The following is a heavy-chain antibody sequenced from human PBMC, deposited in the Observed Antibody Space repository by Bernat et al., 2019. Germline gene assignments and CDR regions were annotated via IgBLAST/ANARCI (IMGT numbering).Heavy chain of an antibody. CDR1: GFSFSRYA. CDR2: TSYDGSDT. V-gene: IGHV3-30-3*01. D-gene: IGHD1-1*01. Sequence: QVQLVESGGGVVQPGRSLRLSCAASGFSFSRYAMHWVRQAPGKGLEWVAVTSYDGSDTDYADYVKGRFTISRDKSKNTLYLQMNSLTSEDTAVYYCARDLLLERGGWFDPWGQGTLVTISS. J-gene: IGHJ5*02. CDR3: ARDLLLERGGWFDP.